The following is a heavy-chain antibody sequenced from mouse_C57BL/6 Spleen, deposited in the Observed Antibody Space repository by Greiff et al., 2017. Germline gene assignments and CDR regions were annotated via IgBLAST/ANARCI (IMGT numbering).Heavy chain of an antibody. CDR2: IHPNSGST. J-gene: IGHJ3*01. Sequence: QVQLQQPGAELVKPGASVKLSCKASGYTFTSYWMHWVKQRPGQGLEWIGRIHPNSGSTNYNEKFKSKATLTVDKSSSTAYMQLSSLTSEDTAVYYCERDACINSAWFVYWGQGTLVTVSA. D-gene: IGHD1-1*01. CDR1: GYTFTSYW. V-gene: IGHV1-64*01. CDR3: ERDACINSAWFVY.